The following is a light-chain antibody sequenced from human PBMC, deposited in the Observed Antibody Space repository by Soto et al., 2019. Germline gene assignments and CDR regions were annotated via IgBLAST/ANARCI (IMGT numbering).Light chain of an antibody. Sequence: QSVLTQPPSASGTPGQTVTISCSGSSSSIGSNTVNWYQHLPGTAPRLLIYSNNQRPSGVPGRFSGYKSGTSASLAISGLQSEDAADYYCATWDGTLAAPVLFGGGTKLTVL. J-gene: IGLJ2*01. V-gene: IGLV1-44*01. CDR1: SSSIGSNT. CDR3: ATWDGTLAAPVL. CDR2: SNN.